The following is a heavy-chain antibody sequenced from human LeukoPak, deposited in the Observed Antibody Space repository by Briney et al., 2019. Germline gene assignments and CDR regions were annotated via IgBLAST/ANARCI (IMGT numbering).Heavy chain of an antibody. V-gene: IGHV3-7*01. Sequence: GGSLRLSCAASGFTFSSYWMIWVRQAPGKGLEWVANIKQDGSEKYYVDSVKGRFTISRDNAKNSLYLQMNSMRAEDTAVYYCAQGLEGFGGYCSGGSCYFSYWGQGTLVTVSS. CDR1: GFTFSSYW. CDR3: AQGLEGFGGYCSGGSCYFSY. D-gene: IGHD2-15*01. J-gene: IGHJ4*02. CDR2: IKQDGSEK.